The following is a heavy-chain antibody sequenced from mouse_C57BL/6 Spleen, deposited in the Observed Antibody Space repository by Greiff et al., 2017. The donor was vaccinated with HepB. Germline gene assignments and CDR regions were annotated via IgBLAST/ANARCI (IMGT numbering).Heavy chain of an antibody. J-gene: IGHJ4*01. CDR1: GYTFTSYW. CDR2: IYPGSGST. CDR3: ARALDSSGPYYYAMDY. Sequence: VQLQQPGAELVKPGASVKMSCKASGYTFTSYWITWVKQRPGQGLEWIGDIYPGSGSTNYNEKFKSKATLTVDTSSSTAYMQLSSLTSEDSAVYYCARALDSSGPYYYAMDYWGQGTSVTVSS. D-gene: IGHD3-2*02. V-gene: IGHV1-55*01.